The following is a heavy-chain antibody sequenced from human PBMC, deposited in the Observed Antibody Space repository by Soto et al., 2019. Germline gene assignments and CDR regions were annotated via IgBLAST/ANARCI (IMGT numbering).Heavy chain of an antibody. D-gene: IGHD5-12*01. CDR2: IYYSGST. Sequence: SETLSLTCTVSGGSISSYYWSWIRQPPGKGLEWIGYIYYSGSTNYNPSLKSRVTISVDTSKNQFSLKLSSVTAADTAVYYCARHRYSGYDYDYWGQGTLVTVSS. CDR1: GGSISSYY. J-gene: IGHJ4*02. CDR3: ARHRYSGYDYDY. V-gene: IGHV4-59*08.